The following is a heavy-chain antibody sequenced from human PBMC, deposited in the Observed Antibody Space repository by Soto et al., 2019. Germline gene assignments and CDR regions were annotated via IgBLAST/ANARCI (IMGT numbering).Heavy chain of an antibody. CDR1: GFTFSSYG. D-gene: IGHD3-9*01. CDR3: ARDSAQYYDILTGYYSSFDY. Sequence: GSLRLSCAASGFTFSSYGMHWVRQAPGKGLEWVAVIWYDGSNKYYADSVKGRFTISRDNSKNTLYLQMNSLRAEDTAVYYCARDSAQYYDILTGYYSSFDYWGQGTLVTVS. CDR2: IWYDGSNK. J-gene: IGHJ4*02. V-gene: IGHV3-33*01.